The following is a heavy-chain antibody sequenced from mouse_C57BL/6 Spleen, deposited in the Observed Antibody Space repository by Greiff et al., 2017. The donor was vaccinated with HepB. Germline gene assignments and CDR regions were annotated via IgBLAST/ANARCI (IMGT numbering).Heavy chain of an antibody. CDR1: GYTFTDYY. Sequence: QVQLQQSGAELVRPGASVKLSCKASGYTFTDYYINWVKQRPGQGLEWIARIYPGSGNTYYNEKFKGKATLTAEKSSSTAYMQLSSLTSEDSAVYFCARSPAGAMDYWGQGTSVTVSS. J-gene: IGHJ4*01. V-gene: IGHV1-76*01. CDR3: ARSPAGAMDY. CDR2: IYPGSGNT.